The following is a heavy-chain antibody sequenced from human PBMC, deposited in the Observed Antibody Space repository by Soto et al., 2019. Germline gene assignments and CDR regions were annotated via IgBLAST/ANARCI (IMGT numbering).Heavy chain of an antibody. Sequence: AASVKVSCKASGYTFTSYGISWVRQAPGQGLEWMGWISAYNGNTNYAQKLQGRVTMTTDTSTSTAYMELRSLRSDDTAVYYCARVVAGAAMIVVVNNWFDPWGQGTLVTVSS. CDR1: GYTFTSYG. CDR2: ISAYNGNT. V-gene: IGHV1-18*04. CDR3: ARVVAGAAMIVVVNNWFDP. J-gene: IGHJ5*02. D-gene: IGHD3-22*01.